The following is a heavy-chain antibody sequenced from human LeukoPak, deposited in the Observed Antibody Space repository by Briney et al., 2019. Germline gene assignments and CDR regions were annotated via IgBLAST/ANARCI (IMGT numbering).Heavy chain of an antibody. V-gene: IGHV4-59*12. D-gene: IGHD5-18*01. CDR3: ARFYSYGTGYYFDY. J-gene: IGHJ4*02. CDR1: GASIKNYY. CDR2: IYYAGSS. Sequence: SETLSLTCTVSGASIKNYYWSWIRQPPGKGLEWIANIYYAGSSNYNPSLKSRVTISVDTSKNQFSLKLSSVTAADTAVYYCARFYSYGTGYYFDYWGQGTLVTVSS.